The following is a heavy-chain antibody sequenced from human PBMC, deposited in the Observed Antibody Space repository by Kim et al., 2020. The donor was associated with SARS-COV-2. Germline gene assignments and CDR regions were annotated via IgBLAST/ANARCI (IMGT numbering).Heavy chain of an antibody. D-gene: IGHD6-19*01. CDR3: TRGYRAAGALGY. J-gene: IGHJ4*02. V-gene: IGHV3-15*01. Sequence: DYAAPVKGRFTISRDDSKNTLYLQMNSRKTEDTAVYYCTRGYRAAGALGYWGQGTLVTVSS.